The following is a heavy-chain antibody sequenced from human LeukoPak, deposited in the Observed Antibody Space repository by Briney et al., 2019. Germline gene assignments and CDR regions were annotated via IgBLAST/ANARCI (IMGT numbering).Heavy chain of an antibody. J-gene: IGHJ5*02. CDR1: GFTFSSYS. D-gene: IGHD3-3*01. V-gene: IGHV3-21*01. Sequence: GGSLRLSCAASGFTFSSYSMNWVRQAPGKGLEWVSSISSSSSYIYYADSVKGRFTISRDNAKNSLYLQMNSLRAEDTAVYYCARDSTIFGAVIGRFDPWGQGTLVTVSS. CDR3: ARDSTIFGAVIGRFDP. CDR2: ISSSSSYI.